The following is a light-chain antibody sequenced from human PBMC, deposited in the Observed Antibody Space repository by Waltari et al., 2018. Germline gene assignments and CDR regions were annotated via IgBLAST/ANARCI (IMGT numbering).Light chain of an antibody. CDR2: GTY. V-gene: IGKV3-11*01. Sequence: EIVLTQSPATLSLSPVEGATLSCRASQRVSNYLAWYQQKPGQAPRPLIYGTYNRATGIPARFSGSESGTDFTLTISSLEPEDFAVYYCQQRASWPNTFGQGTKLEIK. CDR3: QQRASWPNT. J-gene: IGKJ2*01. CDR1: QRVSNY.